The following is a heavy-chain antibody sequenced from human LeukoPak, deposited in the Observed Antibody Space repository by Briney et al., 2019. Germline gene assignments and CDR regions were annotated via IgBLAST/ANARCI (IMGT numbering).Heavy chain of an antibody. J-gene: IGHJ4*02. CDR2: INHSGST. Sequence: PSKTLSLTCAVYGGSFSGYYWSWIRQPPGKGLEWIGEINHSGSTNYNPSLKSRVTISVDTSKNQFSLKLSSVTAADTAVYYCARGLADTAMVMSDYWGQGTLVTVSS. CDR3: ARGLADTAMVMSDY. V-gene: IGHV4-34*01. D-gene: IGHD5-18*01. CDR1: GGSFSGYY.